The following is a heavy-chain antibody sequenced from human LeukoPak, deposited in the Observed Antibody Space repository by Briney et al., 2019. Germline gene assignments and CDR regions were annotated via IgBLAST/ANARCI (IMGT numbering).Heavy chain of an antibody. CDR3: ARERRTTYGHYYYYYIYV. CDR2: ISSTSSYI. Sequence: GGSLRLSCAASGFTFSTITMNWVRQAPGKGLEWVSSISSTSSYIYYADSVKGRFTISRDNAKNSLYLQMNSLRAEDTAMYYCARERRTTYGHYYYYYIYVWCKGTTVTVSS. D-gene: IGHD4-11*01. CDR1: GFTFSTIT. V-gene: IGHV3-21*01. J-gene: IGHJ6*03.